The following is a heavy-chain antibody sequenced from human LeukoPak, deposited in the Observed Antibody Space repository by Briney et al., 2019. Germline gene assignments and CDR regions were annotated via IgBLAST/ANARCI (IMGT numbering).Heavy chain of an antibody. D-gene: IGHD2-15*01. CDR3: ASAPGYCSGGSCAFDY. V-gene: IGHV4-59*08. CDR2: IYYSGST. CDR1: GGSISSFY. J-gene: IGHJ4*02. Sequence: SETLSLTCTVSGGSISSFYWNWIRQHPGKGLEWIGNIYYSGSTKYNPSLKSRVTISVDRSRNQFSLKLSSVTAADTAVYHCASAPGYCSGGSCAFDYWGQGTLVTVSS.